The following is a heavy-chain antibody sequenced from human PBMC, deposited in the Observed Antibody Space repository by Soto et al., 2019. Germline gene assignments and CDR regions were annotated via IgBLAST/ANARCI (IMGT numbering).Heavy chain of an antibody. D-gene: IGHD5-12*01. CDR2: IYYSGNC. CDR3: ARHEVVATMLPDAFDI. V-gene: IGHV4-39*01. J-gene: IGHJ3*02. Sequence: QLLLQESGPGLVKPSETLSLTCTVSGGSISSYGYYWGWIRQPPGKGLEWIGSIYYSGNCYYNPSLKSRVTISVDTSKNQVSLTLSSVTAADTAVYYCARHEVVATMLPDAFDIWGQGTRVTVSS. CDR1: GGSISSYGYY.